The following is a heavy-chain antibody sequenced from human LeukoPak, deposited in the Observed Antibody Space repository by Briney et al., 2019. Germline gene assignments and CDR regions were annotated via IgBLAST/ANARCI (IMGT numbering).Heavy chain of an antibody. D-gene: IGHD1/OR15-1a*01. J-gene: IGHJ5*02. CDR3: ATDFNKGFDP. V-gene: IGHV3-48*04. Sequence: GGSLRLSCAASGFTFSNYNMSWVRQAPGKGLEWVSYISSSSGIIYYADSVKGRFTISRGNAKNSLYLQMDSLRVEDTAVYYCATDFNKGFDPWGQGTLVTVSS. CDR2: ISSSSGII. CDR1: GFTFSNYN.